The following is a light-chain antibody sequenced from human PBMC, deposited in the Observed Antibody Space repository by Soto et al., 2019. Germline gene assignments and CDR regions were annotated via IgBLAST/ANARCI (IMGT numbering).Light chain of an antibody. CDR1: QSVSNF. CDR3: QQRSIWPWT. Sequence: EVVLTQSPATLSLSPGERATLSCRASQSVSNFLAWYQQKPGQAPRLRIYDTSDRATGLPARFSGSGSGTDFTLTISSLEPEDFAVFYCQQRSIWPWTFGQGTKVEIK. V-gene: IGKV3-11*01. CDR2: DTS. J-gene: IGKJ1*01.